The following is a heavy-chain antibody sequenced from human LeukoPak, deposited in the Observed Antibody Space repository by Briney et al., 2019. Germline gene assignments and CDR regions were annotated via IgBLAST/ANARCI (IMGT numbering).Heavy chain of an antibody. CDR1: GGSFSGYY. CDR2: INHSGST. V-gene: IGHV4-34*01. J-gene: IGHJ4*02. Sequence: SETLSLTCAVYGGSFSGYYWSWIRQPPGKGLEWIGEINHSGSTNYNPSLKSRVTISVDTSKNQFSLKLSSVTAADTALYYCARLVHYGGKSEGPPRDYWGQGTLVTVSS. CDR3: ARLVHYGGKSEGPPRDY. D-gene: IGHD4-23*01.